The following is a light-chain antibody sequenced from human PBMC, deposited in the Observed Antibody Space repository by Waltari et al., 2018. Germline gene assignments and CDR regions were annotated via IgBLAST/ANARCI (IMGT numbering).Light chain of an antibody. CDR1: SSDVGGYNY. Sequence: QCAMTRPRSVSGSPGQSVTIPCTGTSSDVGGYNYVSWYQQHPGKAPKLMMYDVSKRPSGVPDRFSGSKSGNTASLTISGLQAEDEADYYCCSYAGSYTFVFGTGTKVTVL. CDR3: CSYAGSYTFV. V-gene: IGLV2-11*01. CDR2: DVS. J-gene: IGLJ1*01.